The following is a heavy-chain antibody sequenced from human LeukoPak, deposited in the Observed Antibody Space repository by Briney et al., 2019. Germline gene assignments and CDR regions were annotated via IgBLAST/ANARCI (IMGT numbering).Heavy chain of an antibody. D-gene: IGHD4-11*01. Sequence: PSETLSLTCTVSGGSISSSSYYWGWIRQPPGKGLEWIGSIYYSGSTYYSPSLKSRVTISVDTSKNQFSLKLSSVTAADTAVYYCARLRRADYSNHRGNLDYWGQGTLVTVSS. V-gene: IGHV4-39*01. CDR3: ARLRRADYSNHRGNLDY. CDR2: IYYSGST. CDR1: GGSISSSSYY. J-gene: IGHJ4*02.